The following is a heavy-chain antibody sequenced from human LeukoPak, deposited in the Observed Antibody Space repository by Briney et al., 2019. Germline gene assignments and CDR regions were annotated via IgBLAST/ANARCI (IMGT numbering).Heavy chain of an antibody. CDR2: ISWNSGSI. Sequence: GGSLRLSCAASGFTFDDYAMHWVRQAPGKGLEWVSGISWNSGSIGYADSVKGRFTISRDNAKNSLYLQMNSLRAEDTAVYYCARRRTSIDYWGQGTLVTVSS. CDR3: ARRRTSIDY. V-gene: IGHV3-9*01. D-gene: IGHD1-1*01. CDR1: GFTFDDYA. J-gene: IGHJ4*02.